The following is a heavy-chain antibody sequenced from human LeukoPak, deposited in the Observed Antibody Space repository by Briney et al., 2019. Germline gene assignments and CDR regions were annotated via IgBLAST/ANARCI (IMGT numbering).Heavy chain of an antibody. V-gene: IGHV4-34*01. CDR1: GGSFSGYY. J-gene: IGHJ4*02. CDR2: INHSGST. CDR3: ARGGKDYYYDSSGYFIFDY. Sequence: SETLSLTCAVYGGSFSGYYWSWIRQPPGKGLEWIGEINHSGSTNYNPSLKSRVTISVDTSKNRFSLKLSSVTAADTAVYYCARGGKDYYYDSSGYFIFDYWGQGTLVTVSS. D-gene: IGHD3-22*01.